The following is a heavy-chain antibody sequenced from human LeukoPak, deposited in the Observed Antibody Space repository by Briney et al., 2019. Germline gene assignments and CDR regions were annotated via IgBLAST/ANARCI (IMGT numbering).Heavy chain of an antibody. CDR1: GFTFSNYA. CDR3: ARRNGYDFDY. D-gene: IGHD5-18*01. J-gene: IGHJ4*02. CDR2: ISDSGGNT. V-gene: IGHV3-23*01. Sequence: PGGSLRLSCAASGFTFSNYAMSWVRQAPGKGLEWVSDISDSGGNTHYADSVKGRSTISRDKSKNTLYLQMNSPRAEDTAVYYCARRNGYDFDYWGQGTLVTVSS.